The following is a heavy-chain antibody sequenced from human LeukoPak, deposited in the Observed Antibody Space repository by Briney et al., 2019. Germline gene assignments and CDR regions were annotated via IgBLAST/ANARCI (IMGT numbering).Heavy chain of an antibody. CDR3: ASSYSSGWPTYYYYGMDV. V-gene: IGHV3-30*04. J-gene: IGHJ6*02. D-gene: IGHD6-19*01. CDR1: GFTFSSYA. Sequence: PGGSLRLSCAASGFTFSSYAMHWVRQAPGKGLEWVAVISYDGSNKYYADSVKGRFTISRDNSMNTLYLQMNSLRAEDTAVYYCASSYSSGWPTYYYYGMDVWGQGTTVTVSS. CDR2: ISYDGSNK.